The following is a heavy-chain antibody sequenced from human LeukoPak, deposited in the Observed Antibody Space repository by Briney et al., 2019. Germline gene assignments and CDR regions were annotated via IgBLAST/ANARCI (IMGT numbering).Heavy chain of an antibody. Sequence: PGGSLRLSCAASGFTFSSYAMSWVRQAPGKGLEWVSAISGSGGSTYYADSVKGRFTISRDNAKNTLYLQMNSLRAEDTAVYYCARGGLYYYDSSGPRGDYWGQGTLVTVSS. CDR3: ARGGLYYYDSSGPRGDY. J-gene: IGHJ4*02. V-gene: IGHV3-23*01. CDR2: ISGSGGST. CDR1: GFTFSSYA. D-gene: IGHD3-22*01.